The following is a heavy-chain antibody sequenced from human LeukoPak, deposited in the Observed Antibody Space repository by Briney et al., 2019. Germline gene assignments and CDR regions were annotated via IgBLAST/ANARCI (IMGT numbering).Heavy chain of an antibody. CDR3: ATSRMVRGVIIDGSLDYYYGMDV. CDR1: GVSISSYY. D-gene: IGHD3-10*01. CDR2: IYTSGST. Sequence: PSETLSLTCTVSGVSISSYYWSWIRQPAGKGLEWIGRIYTSGSTNYNPSLKSRVTMSVDTSKNQFSLKLSSVTAADTAVYYCATSRMVRGVIIDGSLDYYYGMDVWGQGTTVTVSS. J-gene: IGHJ6*02. V-gene: IGHV4-4*07.